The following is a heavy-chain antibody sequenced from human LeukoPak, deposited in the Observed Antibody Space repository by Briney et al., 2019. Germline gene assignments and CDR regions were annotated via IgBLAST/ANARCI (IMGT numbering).Heavy chain of an antibody. CDR3: ARVAAYTSTWSWFDP. CDR2: INPDTGGT. CDR1: GYAXTGYY. J-gene: IGHJ5*02. D-gene: IGHD6-13*01. Sequence: ASVKVSCKASGYAXTGYYLHGVRQAPGQGLEWVAYINPDTGGTNYAQKFQGRVTVTRDTSISTAYMEMTRLTSDDTAVYYCARVAAYTSTWSWFDPWGQGTLVTVSS. V-gene: IGHV1-2*02.